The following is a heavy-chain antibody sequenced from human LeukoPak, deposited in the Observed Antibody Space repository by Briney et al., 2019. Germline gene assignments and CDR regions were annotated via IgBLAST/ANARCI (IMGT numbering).Heavy chain of an antibody. J-gene: IGHJ4*02. D-gene: IGHD1-7*01. CDR3: ARDNWNYERYFDY. CDR1: GFTFSSYA. Sequence: PGGSLRLSCAASGFTFSSYAMHWVRQAPGKGLERVAVISYDGSNKYYADSVKGRFTISRDNSKNTLYLQMNSLRAEDTAVYYCARDNWNYERYFDYWGQGTLVTVSS. V-gene: IGHV3-30-3*01. CDR2: ISYDGSNK.